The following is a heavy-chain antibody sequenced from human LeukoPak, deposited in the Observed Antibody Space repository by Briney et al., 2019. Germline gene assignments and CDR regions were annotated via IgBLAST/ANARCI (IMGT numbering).Heavy chain of an antibody. CDR3: ASSSTPLDAFDI. Sequence: ASVKVSCKASGYTFTSYGISWVRQAPGQGLEWMGWISAYNGNTNYALKLQGRVTMTTDTSTSTAYMELRSLRSDDTAVYYCASSSTPLDAFDIWGQGTMVTVSS. V-gene: IGHV1-18*04. CDR1: GYTFTSYG. J-gene: IGHJ3*02. D-gene: IGHD2-2*01. CDR2: ISAYNGNT.